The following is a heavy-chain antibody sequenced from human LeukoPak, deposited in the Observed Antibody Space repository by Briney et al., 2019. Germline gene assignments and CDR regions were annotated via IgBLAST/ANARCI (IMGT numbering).Heavy chain of an antibody. CDR1: GFTFSNYA. CDR2: ILGSGGST. J-gene: IGHJ4*02. CDR3: AKWGDYDVLTGYYVPDY. V-gene: IGHV3-23*01. Sequence: PGASLRLSCAASGFTFSNYAMSWVRQAPWKGLEWVSAILGSGGSTYYADSVKGRFTVSRDNSKSTLYLQMNSLRAEDTALYYCAKWGDYDVLTGYYVPDYWGQGTLVTVSS. D-gene: IGHD3-9*01.